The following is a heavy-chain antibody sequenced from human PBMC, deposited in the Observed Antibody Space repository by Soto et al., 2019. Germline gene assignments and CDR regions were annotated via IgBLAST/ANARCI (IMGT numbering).Heavy chain of an antibody. CDR1: GFTFSDYG. CDR3: ARDGGHYYDSSGYSLSYYFDY. V-gene: IGHV3-30*03. Sequence: GGSLRLSCAASGFTFSDYGMHWLRQAPGKGLEWVGVITYDGGFKFYADSLKGRFTISRDNSEKTLSLHMNSLTVEDTAVYYCARDGGHYYDSSGYSLSYYFDYWGQGTLVTVSS. D-gene: IGHD3-22*01. CDR2: ITYDGGFK. J-gene: IGHJ4*02.